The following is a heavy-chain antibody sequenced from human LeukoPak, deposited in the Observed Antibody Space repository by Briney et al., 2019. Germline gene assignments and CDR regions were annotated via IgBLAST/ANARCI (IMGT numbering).Heavy chain of an antibody. CDR3: ARDQYYDSKGWFDP. D-gene: IGHD3-22*01. CDR2: INPNSGGT. Sequence: ASVKVSCKASGYTFTGYYTHWVRQAPGQGLEWMGWINPNSGGTHYAQKFQGRVTMTRDTSISTAYMELSRLRSDDTAVYYCARDQYYDSKGWFDPWGQGTLVTVSS. J-gene: IGHJ5*02. CDR1: GYTFTGYY. V-gene: IGHV1-2*02.